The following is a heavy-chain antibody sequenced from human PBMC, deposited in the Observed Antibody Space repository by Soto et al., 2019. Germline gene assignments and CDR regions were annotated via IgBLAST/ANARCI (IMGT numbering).Heavy chain of an antibody. J-gene: IGHJ3*02. D-gene: IGHD1-26*01. V-gene: IGHV3-33*01. CDR2: IWYDGSNK. CDR1: GFTFSSYG. CDR3: ARDIREWEPLHYAFDI. Sequence: PGGSLRLSCAASGFTFSSYGMHWVRQAPGEGLEWVAVIWYDGSNKYYADSVKGRFTISRDNSKNTLYLQMNSLRAEDTAVYYCARDIREWEPLHYAFDIWGQGTMVTVSS.